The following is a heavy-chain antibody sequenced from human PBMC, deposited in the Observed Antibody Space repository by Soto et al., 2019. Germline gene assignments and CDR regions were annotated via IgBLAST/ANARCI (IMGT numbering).Heavy chain of an antibody. CDR3: ARDRGWFYFDY. Sequence: SETLSLTCTVSGGSMISYYWSWIRQPPGRGLEWIGFIYYAGSTKYNPSLNSRVTISVDTSKNQFSMKLSSVTAADTAVYYCARDRGWFYFDYWGQGTLVTVSS. J-gene: IGHJ4*02. CDR2: IYYAGST. CDR1: GGSMISYY. D-gene: IGHD3-10*01. V-gene: IGHV4-59*12.